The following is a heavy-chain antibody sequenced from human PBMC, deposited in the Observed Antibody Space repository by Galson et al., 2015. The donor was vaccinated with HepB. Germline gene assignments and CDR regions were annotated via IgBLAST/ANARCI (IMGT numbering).Heavy chain of an antibody. D-gene: IGHD3-9*01. CDR2: ISSSSSYI. CDR1: GFTFSSYS. CDR3: VKEWGYDALTGYYTGYFDM. V-gene: IGHV3-21*04. J-gene: IGHJ3*02. Sequence: SLRLSCAASGFTFSSYSMNWVRQAPGKGLEWVSSISSSSSYIYYADSVKGRFTISRDNAKNSLYLQMNSLRAEDTAVYYCVKEWGYDALTGYYTGYFDMWGQGTMVTVSS.